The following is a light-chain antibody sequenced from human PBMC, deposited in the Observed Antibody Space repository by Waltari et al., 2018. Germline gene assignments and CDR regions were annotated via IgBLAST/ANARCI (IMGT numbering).Light chain of an antibody. V-gene: IGKV3-20*01. CDR3: QQYGTSPWT. Sequence: IVLTQSPATLSLSPGQRATLSCRASQSVYTTYLAWYQQNPGQAPRFLIYSSSNRATGIPDRFSGSGSGTDFTLTISRLEPGDFAVYYCQQYGTSPWTFGQGTKVEIK. CDR2: SSS. CDR1: QSVYTTY. J-gene: IGKJ1*01.